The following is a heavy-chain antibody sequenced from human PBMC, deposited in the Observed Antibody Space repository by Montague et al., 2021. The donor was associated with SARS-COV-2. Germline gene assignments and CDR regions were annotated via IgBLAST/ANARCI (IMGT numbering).Heavy chain of an antibody. CDR1: GGSINSSSYY. J-gene: IGHJ4*02. D-gene: IGHD2-2*01. Sequence: SETLSLTCTVSGGSINSSSYYWGWIRQPPGKGLEWIGSIYSGSTYYNPSLKCRVTISVDTTKNQFSLKLCSVTAADTAVFYCARELGYCSSTNCFHFDYWGQGTLVTVSS. CDR3: ARELGYCSSTNCFHFDY. CDR2: IYSGST. V-gene: IGHV4-39*07.